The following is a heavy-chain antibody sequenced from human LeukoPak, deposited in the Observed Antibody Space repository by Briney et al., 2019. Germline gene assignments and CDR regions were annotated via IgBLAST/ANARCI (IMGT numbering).Heavy chain of an antibody. CDR1: GFTFDDYA. D-gene: IGHD3-10*01. Sequence: PGRSLRLSCAASGFTFDDYAMHWVRQAPGKGLEWVSGISWNSGSIGYADSVKGRFTISRDNAKNSLYLQMNSLRAEDTALYYCAKDRRPAGFHGMDVWGQGTTVIVSS. V-gene: IGHV3-9*01. CDR2: ISWNSGSI. J-gene: IGHJ6*02. CDR3: AKDRRPAGFHGMDV.